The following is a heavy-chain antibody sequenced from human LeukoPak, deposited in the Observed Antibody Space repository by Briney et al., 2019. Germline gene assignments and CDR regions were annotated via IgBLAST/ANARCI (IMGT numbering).Heavy chain of an antibody. Sequence: GGSLRLSFAASGFTFSSYWIHWVRQAPGKGLVWVSRINGDGSSTNYADSVKGRFTISRDNAKNTLYLQMNSLRAEDTAVYYCARLRDSSSPRYYYYGLDVWGQGTTVTVSS. D-gene: IGHD6-13*01. J-gene: IGHJ6*02. V-gene: IGHV3-74*01. CDR1: GFTFSSYW. CDR3: ARLRDSSSPRYYYYGLDV. CDR2: INGDGSST.